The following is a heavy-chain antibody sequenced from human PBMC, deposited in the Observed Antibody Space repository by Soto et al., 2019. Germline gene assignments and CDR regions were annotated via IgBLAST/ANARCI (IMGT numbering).Heavy chain of an antibody. CDR1: FFTFSTYV. D-gene: IGHD1-26*01. CDR3: ARDFTAGATYSGHSYYAMDV. J-gene: IGHJ6*01. CDR2: IRYDGSNQ. V-gene: IGHV3-33*01. Sequence: PGGSQRLFSEASFFTFSTYVMHRVRQAPGRGLDWVSGIRYDGSNQYYADSVKGQFTISRDNSKNTLYMQMVSLRADDTAVYYCARDFTAGATYSGHSYYAMDVWVQGTKVTDSP.